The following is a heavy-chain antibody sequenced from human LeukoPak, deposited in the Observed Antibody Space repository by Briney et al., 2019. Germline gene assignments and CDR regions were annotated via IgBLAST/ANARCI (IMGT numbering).Heavy chain of an antibody. Sequence: PGGSLRLSCAASGFTFSNHGMSWVRQAPGKGLEWVSAIVGSGGSTYYADSVKGRFTISRDNSKNTLFLQMNSLRVEDTALYYCSKWGDYDVLTGYYDSDFWGQGTLVTVSS. V-gene: IGHV3-23*01. CDR3: SKWGDYDVLTGYYDSDF. J-gene: IGHJ4*02. D-gene: IGHD3-9*01. CDR1: GFTFSNHG. CDR2: IVGSGGST.